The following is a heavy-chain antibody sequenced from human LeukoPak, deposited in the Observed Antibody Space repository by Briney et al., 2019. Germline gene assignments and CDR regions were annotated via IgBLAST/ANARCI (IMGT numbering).Heavy chain of an antibody. CDR1: GYSISSGYY. CDR3: ARVPTVTFFDY. V-gene: IGHV4-38-2*02. CDR2: IYYSGST. D-gene: IGHD4-17*01. Sequence: SETLSLICTVSGYSISSGYYWGWIRQPPGKGLEWVGSIYYSGSTYQNPSLKSRVTISVDTSKNQFSLKLSSVTAADTAVYYCARVPTVTFFDYWGQGTLVTVSS. J-gene: IGHJ4*02.